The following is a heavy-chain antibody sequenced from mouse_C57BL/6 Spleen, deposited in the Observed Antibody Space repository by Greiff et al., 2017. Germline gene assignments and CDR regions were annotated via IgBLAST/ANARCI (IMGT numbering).Heavy chain of an antibody. CDR2: IDPSDSET. V-gene: IGHV1-52*01. J-gene: IGHJ2*01. Sequence: QVQLQQPGAELVRPGSSVKLSCKASGYTFTSYWMHWVKQRPIQGLEWIGNIDPSDSETHYNQKFKDKATLTVDKSSSTAYMQHSSLTSEDSAVYYCARGHYYCSSYPIDYWGQGTTLTVSS. D-gene: IGHD1-1*01. CDR3: ARGHYYCSSYPIDY. CDR1: GYTFTSYW.